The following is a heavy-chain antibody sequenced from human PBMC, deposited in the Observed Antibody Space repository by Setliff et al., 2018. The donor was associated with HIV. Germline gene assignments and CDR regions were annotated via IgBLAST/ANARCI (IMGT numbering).Heavy chain of an antibody. Sequence: GGSLRLSCAASGFTFSSYVMNWVRQAPGKGLEGVANIKEDGSEKYYVDSVKGRFTISRDNAKNSLYLQMNSLRAEDTAVYYCASPSPYCTTASCPEYFLHWGQGTLVTVSS. CDR3: ASPSPYCTTASCPEYFLH. CDR1: GFTFSSYV. J-gene: IGHJ1*01. V-gene: IGHV3-7*01. CDR2: IKEDGSEK. D-gene: IGHD2-2*01.